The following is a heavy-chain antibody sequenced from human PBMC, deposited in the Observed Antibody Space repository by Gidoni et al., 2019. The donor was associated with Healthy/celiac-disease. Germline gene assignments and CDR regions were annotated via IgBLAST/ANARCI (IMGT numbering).Heavy chain of an antibody. CDR1: GCSISSGGYY. V-gene: IGHV4-31*03. Sequence: QVQLQESGPGLVQPSQTLSLTCTVSGCSISSGGYYWSWIRQHPGQGLEGIGYIYHSGSTYYNPSLKSRVTISVDTSKNQFSLKLSSWTAADTAVYYCARGDTAMVSVLASAPDYWGQGTLVTVSS. J-gene: IGHJ4*02. D-gene: IGHD5-18*01. CDR3: ARGDTAMVSVLASAPDY. CDR2: IYHSGST.